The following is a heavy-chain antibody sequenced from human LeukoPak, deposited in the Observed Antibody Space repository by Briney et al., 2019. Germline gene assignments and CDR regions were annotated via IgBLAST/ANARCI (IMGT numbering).Heavy chain of an antibody. CDR2: TYYSGST. J-gene: IGHJ4*02. D-gene: IGHD6-25*01. Sequence: SETLSLTCTVSGGSISSVSYYWGWIRQPPGKGLEWIGSTYYSGSTHYNPSLKSRVTISVDTSKNQFSLNLSTVSGSDTAVYYCARHSGTYPIDYWGQGTLVTVSS. CDR1: GGSISSVSYY. CDR3: ARHSGTYPIDY. V-gene: IGHV4-39*01.